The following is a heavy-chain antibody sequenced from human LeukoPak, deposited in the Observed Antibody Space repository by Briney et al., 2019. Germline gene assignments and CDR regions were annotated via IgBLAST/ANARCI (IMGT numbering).Heavy chain of an antibody. CDR2: IYHSGST. J-gene: IGHJ4*02. V-gene: IGHV4-4*02. CDR3: ARVASRYEGFLDY. Sequence: SETLSLTCAVSGGSISSSNWWSWVRQPPGKGLEWIGEIYHSGSTNYNPSLKGRVTISVDTSKNQFSLKLSSVTAADTAVYYCARVASRYEGFLDYWGQGTLVTVSS. D-gene: IGHD3-9*01. CDR1: GGSISSSNW.